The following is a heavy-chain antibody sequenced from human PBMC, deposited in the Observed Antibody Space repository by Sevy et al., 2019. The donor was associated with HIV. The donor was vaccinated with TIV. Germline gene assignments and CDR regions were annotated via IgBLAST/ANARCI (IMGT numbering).Heavy chain of an antibody. D-gene: IGHD2-21*01. V-gene: IGHV3-9*01. CDR2: ISWNSRNV. CDR3: AKDINRGCDGINCYPYYYYLYGLDV. J-gene: IGHJ6*02. CDR1: GFPFNDHA. Sequence: GGSLRLSCAASGFPFNDHALHWVRQVPGKGLEWVSGISWNSRNVGYADSVKGRFTISRDNANHFLYLEMNSLRPEDTAFYYCAKDINRGCDGINCYPYYYYLYGLDVWGRGTTVTVSS.